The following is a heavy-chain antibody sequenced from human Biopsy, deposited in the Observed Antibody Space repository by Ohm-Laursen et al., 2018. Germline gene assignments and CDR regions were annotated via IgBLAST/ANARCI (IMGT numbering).Heavy chain of an antibody. D-gene: IGHD3/OR15-3a*01. V-gene: IGHV4-59*08. CDR3: ARHSPAPNWTFDY. J-gene: IGHJ4*02. CDR1: GDSINSSY. CDR2: ISNSGNT. Sequence: PSQTLSLTCTVSGDSINSSYWSWIRQAPGKGLEWIGFISNSGNTNYNPSLKSRVTISVDTSKNKFSLKLNSVTAADTAVYSCARHSPAPNWTFDYWGQGTQVTVSS.